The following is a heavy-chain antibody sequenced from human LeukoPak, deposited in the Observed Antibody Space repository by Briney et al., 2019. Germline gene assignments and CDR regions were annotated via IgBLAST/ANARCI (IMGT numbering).Heavy chain of an antibody. CDR2: IIPIFGTA. CDR1: GGTFSSYA. CDR3: ARVGCSSTSCYDTLWFDP. Sequence: SVKVSCKTSGGTFSSYAISWVRQAPGQGLEWMGRIIPIFGTANYAQKFQGRVTITTDESTSTAYMELSSLRSEDTAVYYCARVGCSSTSCYDTLWFDPWGQGTLVTVSS. V-gene: IGHV1-69*05. J-gene: IGHJ5*02. D-gene: IGHD2-2*01.